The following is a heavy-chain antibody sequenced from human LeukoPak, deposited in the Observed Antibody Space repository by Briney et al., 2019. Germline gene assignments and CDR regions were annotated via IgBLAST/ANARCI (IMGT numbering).Heavy chain of an antibody. CDR2: IKQDGSEK. CDR1: GFTFSSYG. J-gene: IGHJ4*02. Sequence: HPGGSLRLSCAASGFTFSSYGMSWVRQAPGKGLEWVANIKQDGSEKYYVDSVKGRFTISRDNAKNSLYLQMNSLRVEDTAVYYCARSPDGFDYWGQGTLVTVSS. CDR3: ARSPDGFDY. D-gene: IGHD1-14*01. V-gene: IGHV3-7*03.